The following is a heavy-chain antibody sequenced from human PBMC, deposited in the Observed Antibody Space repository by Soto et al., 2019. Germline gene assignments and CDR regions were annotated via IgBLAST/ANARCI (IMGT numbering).Heavy chain of an antibody. D-gene: IGHD3-3*01. CDR3: AQRSGFYTGIDY. V-gene: IGHV4-30-4*01. CDR2: FYYSGST. J-gene: IGHJ4*02. Sequence: QVQLQESGPGLVKPSQTLSLPCTVSGASTSSGDYYWSWIRQPPGKGLEWIGSFYYSGSTYYNPSLKSRVTISVYTSKNQFSLKVSSVTSADTALYYCAQRSGFYTGIDYWGRGTLVTVSS. CDR1: GASTSSGDYY.